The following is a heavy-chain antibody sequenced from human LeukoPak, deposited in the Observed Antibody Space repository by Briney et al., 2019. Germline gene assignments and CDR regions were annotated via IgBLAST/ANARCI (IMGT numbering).Heavy chain of an antibody. Sequence: ASVKVSCKASGYTFTVYYMHWVRQAPGQGLEWMGWINPNSGGTNYAQKFQGRVTMTRDTSISTAYMELSRLRSDDTAVYYCARVGHRDEDYFDYWGQGTLVTVSS. V-gene: IGHV1-2*02. CDR3: ARVGHRDEDYFDY. CDR2: INPNSGGT. J-gene: IGHJ4*02. CDR1: GYTFTVYY. D-gene: IGHD5-24*01.